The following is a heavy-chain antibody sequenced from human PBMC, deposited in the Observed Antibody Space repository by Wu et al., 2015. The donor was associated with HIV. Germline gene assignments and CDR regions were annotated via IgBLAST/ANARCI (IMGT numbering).Heavy chain of an antibody. CDR1: GGSFSTFA. Sequence: QVHLTQTGAEVARPGSSVKISCKLSGGSFSTFAVHWVRQAPGQGLEWMGRISSYNGNTNYAQKLQGRVTMTTDTSTSTAYMELRSLRSDDTAVYYCARVSSNYYDSSGYDYWGQGTLVTVSS. D-gene: IGHD3-22*01. CDR2: ISSYNGNT. V-gene: IGHV1-18*01. J-gene: IGHJ4*02. CDR3: ARVSSNYYDSSGYDY.